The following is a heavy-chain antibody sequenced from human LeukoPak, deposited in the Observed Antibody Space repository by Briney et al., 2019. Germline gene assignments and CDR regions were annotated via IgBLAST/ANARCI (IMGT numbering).Heavy chain of an antibody. D-gene: IGHD3-9*01. J-gene: IGHJ4*02. CDR3: AKEQFSRYFDRNGYYFDH. Sequence: QPGGSLRLSCAASGFTFSSYAMNWVRQAPGKGLEWVSGIRGSGDTTYYADSVKGRRFTISRDNSKNTLYLQMNSVRAEDTAVYYCAKEQFSRYFDRNGYYFDHWGQGTLVTVSS. CDR1: GFTFSSYA. V-gene: IGHV3-23*01. CDR2: IRGSGDTT.